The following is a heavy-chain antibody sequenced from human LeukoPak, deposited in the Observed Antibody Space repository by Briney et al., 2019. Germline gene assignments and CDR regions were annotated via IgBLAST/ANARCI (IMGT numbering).Heavy chain of an antibody. Sequence: PSETLSLTCAVYGGSFSGYYWSWIRQPPGKGLEWIGEINHSGSTNYNPSLKSRVTISVDTSKNQFSLKLSSVTAADTAVYYCARGRYCSSTSCYGMVDYWGQGTLVTVPS. CDR1: GGSFSGYY. D-gene: IGHD2-2*01. CDR2: INHSGST. CDR3: ARGRYCSSTSCYGMVDY. V-gene: IGHV4-34*01. J-gene: IGHJ4*02.